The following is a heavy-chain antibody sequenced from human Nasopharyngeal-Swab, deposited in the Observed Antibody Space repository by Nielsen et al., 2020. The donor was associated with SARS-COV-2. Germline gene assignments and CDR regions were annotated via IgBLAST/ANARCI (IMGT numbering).Heavy chain of an antibody. CDR2: ISYDGSNK. D-gene: IGHD5-18*01. CDR1: GFTFSSYG. Sequence: GGSLRLSCAASGFTFSSYGMHWVRQAPGKGLEWVAVISYDGSNKYYADSVKGRFAISRDNARNTVYLQMNSLRAEDTAVYYCATWMTAHFDYWGQGTLVT. J-gene: IGHJ4*02. V-gene: IGHV3-30*03. CDR3: ATWMTAHFDY.